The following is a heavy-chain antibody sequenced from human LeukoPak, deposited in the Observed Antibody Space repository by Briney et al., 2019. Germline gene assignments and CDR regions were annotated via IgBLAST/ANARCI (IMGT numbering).Heavy chain of an antibody. D-gene: IGHD5-18*01. CDR1: GGSISSGSYY. CDR2: IYASGST. V-gene: IGHV4-61*02. J-gene: IGHJ4*02. Sequence: PSQTLSVTCTVSGGSISSGSYYCSWIRQPAGKGLEWIGRIYASGSTNYNPSLKSRVTMSVDTSKNQFSLKLSSVTAADTAVYYCARSRGYSDYWGQGTLVTVSS. CDR3: ARSRGYSDY.